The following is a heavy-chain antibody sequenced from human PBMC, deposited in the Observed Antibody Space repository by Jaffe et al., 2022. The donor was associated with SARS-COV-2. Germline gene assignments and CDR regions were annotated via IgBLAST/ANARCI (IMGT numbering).Heavy chain of an antibody. Sequence: QVQLVQSGAEVKKPGSSVKVSCKTSGGTFSRYAISWVRQAPGQGLQWMGRLMPILGVTNYAQKFQGRVTITADKSTTTSYMELSRLKSEDTAVYYCATERCTMIGTICSYYHGMDVWGQGTTVTVSS. CDR2: LMPILGVT. CDR1: GGTFSRYA. J-gene: IGHJ6*02. V-gene: IGHV1-69*04. D-gene: IGHD3-22*01. CDR3: ATERCTMIGTICSYYHGMDV.